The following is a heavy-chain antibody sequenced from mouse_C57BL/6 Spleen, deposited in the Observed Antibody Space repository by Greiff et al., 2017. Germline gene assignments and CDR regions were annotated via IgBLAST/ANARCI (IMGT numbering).Heavy chain of an antibody. CDR1: GFNIKDDY. CDR3: TTNGSSYRYFDG. CDR2: IDPENGDT. Sequence: EVQLQQSGAELVRPGASVKLSCTASGFNIKDDYMHWVKQRPEQGLEWIGWIDPENGDTEYASKFQGKATITADTSSNTAYLQLSSLTSEDTAVYYCTTNGSSYRYFDGWGTGTTVTVSS. D-gene: IGHD1-1*01. V-gene: IGHV14-4*01. J-gene: IGHJ1*03.